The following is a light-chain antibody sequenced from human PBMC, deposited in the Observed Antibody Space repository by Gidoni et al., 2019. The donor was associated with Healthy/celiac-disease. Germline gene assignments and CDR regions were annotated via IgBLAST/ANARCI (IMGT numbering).Light chain of an antibody. V-gene: IGKV3-20*01. Sequence: EIVLTQSPGTLSLSPGERATLACRASQSVSSSYLAWYQQKPGQAPRLLSYVASSRATGIPDRFSGSGSGTDFTLTSSRLEPEDFAVYYCQQYGSSPKTFGQGTKVESK. CDR3: QQYGSSPKT. CDR2: VAS. CDR1: QSVSSSY. J-gene: IGKJ1*01.